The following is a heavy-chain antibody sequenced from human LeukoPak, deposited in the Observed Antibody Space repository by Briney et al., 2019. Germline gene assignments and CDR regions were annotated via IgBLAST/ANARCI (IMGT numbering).Heavy chain of an antibody. V-gene: IGHV1-2*02. CDR2: INPNSGGT. D-gene: IGHD1-26*01. J-gene: IGHJ5*02. CDR1: GYTFTVYY. Sequence: ASVKVSCKASGYTFTVYYMHWVRQAPGQGVEWMGWINPNSGGTNYAQKFQGRVTMTRDTSISTAYMELSRLRSDDTAIYYCARDNSVGDNAWWFDPWGQGTLVTVSS. CDR3: ARDNSVGDNAWWFDP.